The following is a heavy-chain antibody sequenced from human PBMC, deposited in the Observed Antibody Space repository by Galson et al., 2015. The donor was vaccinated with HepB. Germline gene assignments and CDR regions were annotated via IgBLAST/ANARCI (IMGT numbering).Heavy chain of an antibody. CDR2: ISYDGSNK. V-gene: IGHV3-30*04. J-gene: IGHJ2*01. CDR3: ARVTYYYDSSGYLPDL. CDR1: GFTFSSYA. Sequence: SLRLSCAASGFTFSSYAMHWVRQAPGKGLEWVAVISYDGSNKYYADSVKGRFTISRDNSKNTLYLQMNSLRAEDTAVYYCARVTYYYDSSGYLPDLWGRGTLVTVSS. D-gene: IGHD3-22*01.